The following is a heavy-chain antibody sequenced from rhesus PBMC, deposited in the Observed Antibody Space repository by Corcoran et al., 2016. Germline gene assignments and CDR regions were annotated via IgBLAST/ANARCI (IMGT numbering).Heavy chain of an antibody. CDR2: VDTEDAKA. J-gene: IGHJ4*01. CDR3: ATDEACSGGVCY. V-gene: IGHV1-111*02. Sequence: EVQLVQSGAEVKKPGASVTISCKASGYTFTDYYLHWVRPAPGKGLEWGGRVDTEDAKAIHAQKFQDRVTITADTSTDTAYMELSSLRSEDTAVYYCATDEACSGGVCYWGQGVLVTVSS. D-gene: IGHD2-39*02. CDR1: GYTFTDYY.